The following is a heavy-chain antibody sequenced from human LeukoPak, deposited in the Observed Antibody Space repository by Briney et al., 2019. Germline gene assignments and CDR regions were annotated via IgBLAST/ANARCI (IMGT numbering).Heavy chain of an antibody. D-gene: IGHD2-8*01. CDR1: GFSLTTSGIC. CDR2: IDWHEDK. CDR3: ARMGCGVYPNYFDF. J-gene: IGHJ4*02. Sequence: SGPTLVNPTQTLTLTCNFSGFSLTTSGICVNWIRQPPGKALEWLARIDWHEDKYFDTSLKTRLTISKDTSKNPVVLRMINVDPGDTGTYYCARMGCGVYPNYFDFWGQGILVTVSS. V-gene: IGHV2-70*11.